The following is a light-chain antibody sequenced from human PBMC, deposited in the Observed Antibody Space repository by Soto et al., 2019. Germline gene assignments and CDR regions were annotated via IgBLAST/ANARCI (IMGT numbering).Light chain of an antibody. Sequence: DIQLTQSPSFLSASVGDRVTITCRASQGISSYFAWYQQKPGKAPKLLIYAVSTLQSGVPSRFSGSASGTEFTLTIICRQPVDFDTYYCQQFNSYRLTFGGGTKVEIK. CDR3: QQFNSYRLT. CDR2: AVS. J-gene: IGKJ4*01. CDR1: QGISSY. V-gene: IGKV1-9*01.